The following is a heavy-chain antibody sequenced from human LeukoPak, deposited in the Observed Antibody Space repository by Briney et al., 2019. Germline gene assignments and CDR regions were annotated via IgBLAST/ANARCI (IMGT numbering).Heavy chain of an antibody. Sequence: ASVKVSCKASGYTFTSFGISWVRQAPGQGLEWMRWISAYNGNTNYAQKLQGRVTMTTETSTSTAYMELRSLRSDDTAVYYCARDYDILTASPFDPWGQGTLVTVSS. D-gene: IGHD3-9*01. V-gene: IGHV1-18*01. J-gene: IGHJ5*02. CDR3: ARDYDILTASPFDP. CDR1: GYTFTSFG. CDR2: ISAYNGNT.